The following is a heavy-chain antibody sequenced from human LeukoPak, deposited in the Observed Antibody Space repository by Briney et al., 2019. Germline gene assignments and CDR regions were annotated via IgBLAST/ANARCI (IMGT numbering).Heavy chain of an antibody. CDR3: ARGVRATIPYYYGMDV. D-gene: IGHD5-12*01. V-gene: IGHV4-34*01. CDR2: INHSGST. J-gene: IGHJ6*04. Sequence: SETLSLTCAVYGGSFSGYYWSWIRQPPGKGLEWIGEINHSGSTNYNPSLKSRVTISVDTSKSQFSLKLSSVTAADTAVYYCARGVRATIPYYYGMDVWGKGTTVTVSS. CDR1: GGSFSGYY.